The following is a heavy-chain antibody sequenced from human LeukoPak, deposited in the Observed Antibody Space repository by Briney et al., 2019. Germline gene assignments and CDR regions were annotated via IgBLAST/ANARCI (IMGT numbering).Heavy chain of an antibody. CDR2: ISGSGGST. CDR1: SYLLTRHA. Sequence: SHRPPSTSTSYLLTRHALSPLPPAPANRLERVSAISGSGGSTYYADSVKGRFTISRDNSKNTLYLQMNSLRAEDTAVYSCPKAGPQVSAIDAWAQRSTVTASS. V-gene: IGHV3-23*01. J-gene: IGHJ6*02. CDR3: PKAGPQVSAIDA.